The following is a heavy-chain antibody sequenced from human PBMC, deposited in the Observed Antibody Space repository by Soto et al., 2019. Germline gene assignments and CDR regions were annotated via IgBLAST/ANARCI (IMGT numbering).Heavy chain of an antibody. D-gene: IGHD3-16*02. CDR3: ARDGDYVWGSYRHIDY. CDR1: GYTFTSYY. Sequence: ASVKVSCKASGYTFTSYYMHWVRQAPGQGLEWMGIINPSGGSTSYAQKFQGRVTMTRDTSTSTVYMELSSLRSEDTAVYYCARDGDYVWGSYRHIDYWGQGTLVTVSS. CDR2: INPSGGST. V-gene: IGHV1-46*01. J-gene: IGHJ4*02.